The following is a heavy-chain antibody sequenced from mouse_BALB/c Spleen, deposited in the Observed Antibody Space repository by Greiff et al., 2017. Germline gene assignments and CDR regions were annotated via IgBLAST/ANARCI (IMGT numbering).Heavy chain of an antibody. CDR3: ARDGGYGYLFAY. J-gene: IGHJ3*01. CDR2: ISNLAYSI. V-gene: IGHV5-15*02. CDR1: GFTFSDYG. Sequence: EVKLMESGGGLVQPGGSRKLSCAASGFTFSDYGMAWVRQAPGKGPEWVAFISNLAYSIYYADTVTGRFTISRENAKNTLYLEMSSLRSEDTAMYYCARDGGYGYLFAYWGQGTLVTVSA. D-gene: IGHD2-2*01.